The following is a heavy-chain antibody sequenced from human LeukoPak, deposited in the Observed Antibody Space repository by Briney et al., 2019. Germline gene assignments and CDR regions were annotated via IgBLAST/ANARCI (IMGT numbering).Heavy chain of an antibody. J-gene: IGHJ2*01. Sequence: SETLSLTCTVSGGSISSYYWSWIRQPAGKGLEWIGRIYTSGSTNYNPSLKSRVTMSVDTSKNQFSLKLSSVTAADTAVYYCARSTTRGNRFSHWYFDLWGRGTLVTVSS. CDR3: ARSTTRGNRFSHWYFDL. CDR2: IYTSGST. CDR1: GGSISSYY. D-gene: IGHD1-1*01. V-gene: IGHV4-4*07.